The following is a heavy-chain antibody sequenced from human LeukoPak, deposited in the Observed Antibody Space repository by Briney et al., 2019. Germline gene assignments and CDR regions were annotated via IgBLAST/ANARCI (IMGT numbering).Heavy chain of an antibody. V-gene: IGHV1-2*02. CDR2: INPNSGGT. Sequence: ASVKVSCKASGYTFTGYYMHWVRQAPGQGLEWMGWINPNSGGTNYAQKFQGRVTMTRDTSISTAYMELSRLRSDGTAVYYCARGHQSLRFLEWLPSAYWGQGTLVTVSS. D-gene: IGHD3-3*01. CDR3: ARGHQSLRFLEWLPSAY. CDR1: GYTFTGYY. J-gene: IGHJ4*02.